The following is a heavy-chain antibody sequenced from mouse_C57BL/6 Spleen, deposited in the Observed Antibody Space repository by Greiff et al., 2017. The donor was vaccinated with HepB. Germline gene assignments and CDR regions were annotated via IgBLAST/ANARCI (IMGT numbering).Heavy chain of an antibody. D-gene: IGHD1-1*01. V-gene: IGHV1-52*01. CDR2: IDPSDSET. Sequence: VQLQQPGAELVRPGSSVKLSCKASGYTFTSYWMHWVKQRPIQGLEWIGNIDPSDSETHYNQKFKDKATLTVDKSSSTTYMQLSSLTSEDSAVYYCARSPDYYGSSYSYAMDYWGQGTSVTVSS. CDR1: GYTFTSYW. J-gene: IGHJ4*01. CDR3: ARSPDYYGSSYSYAMDY.